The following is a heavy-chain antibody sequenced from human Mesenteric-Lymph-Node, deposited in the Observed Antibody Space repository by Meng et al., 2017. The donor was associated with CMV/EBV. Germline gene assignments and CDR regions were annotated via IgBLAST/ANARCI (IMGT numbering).Heavy chain of an antibody. CDR1: GGSISSTKW. Sequence: SGGSISSTKWWSCVRQPPGKGLEWIGEIYHTGSTNYNPSVRSRVTISLDKSNNQFSLKLISVTAADTAIYYCARVDYDFWSGAFDPWGQGTLVTVSS. CDR2: IYHTGST. V-gene: IGHV4-4*02. D-gene: IGHD3-3*01. J-gene: IGHJ5*02. CDR3: ARVDYDFWSGAFDP.